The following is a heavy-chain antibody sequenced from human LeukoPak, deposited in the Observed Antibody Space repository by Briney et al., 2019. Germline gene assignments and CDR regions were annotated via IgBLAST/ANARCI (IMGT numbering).Heavy chain of an antibody. CDR1: GYTFTSYD. CDR3: ARGWRSYYDFWSGYPPRFDY. V-gene: IGHV1-8*01. D-gene: IGHD3-3*01. J-gene: IGHJ4*02. CDR2: MNPNSGNT. Sequence: ASVKVSCKASGYTFTSYDINWVRQATGQGLEWMGWMNPNSGNTGYAQKFQGRVTMTRDTSISTAYMELSSLRSEDTAVYYCARGWRSYYDFWSGYPPRFDYWGQGTLVTVSS.